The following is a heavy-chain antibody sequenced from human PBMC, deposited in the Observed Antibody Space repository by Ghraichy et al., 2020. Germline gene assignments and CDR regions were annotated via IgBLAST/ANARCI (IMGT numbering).Heavy chain of an antibody. D-gene: IGHD3-22*01. CDR2: IYHSGST. V-gene: IGHV4-30-2*01. CDR1: GGSISSGGYS. J-gene: IGHJ4*02. CDR3: ARGYPIGYDSSGYLDY. Sequence: SETLSLTCAVSGGSISSGGYSWSWIRQPPGKGLEWIGYIYHSGSTYYNPSLKSRVTISVDRSKNQFSLKLSSVTAADTAVYYCARGYPIGYDSSGYLDYWGQGTLVTVSS.